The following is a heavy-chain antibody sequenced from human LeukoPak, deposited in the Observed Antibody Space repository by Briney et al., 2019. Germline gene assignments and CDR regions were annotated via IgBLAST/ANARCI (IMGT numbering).Heavy chain of an antibody. D-gene: IGHD3-10*01. CDR1: GGTFSSYA. J-gene: IGHJ3*02. CDR3: ARGYYYGDAFDI. V-gene: IGHV1-69*13. Sequence: ASVKVSCKASGGTFSSYAISWVRQAPGQGLEWMGGIIPIFGTANYAQKFQGRVTITADESTSTAYMELSSLRSEDTAVYYCARGYYYGDAFDIWGQGTMVTVSS. CDR2: IIPIFGTA.